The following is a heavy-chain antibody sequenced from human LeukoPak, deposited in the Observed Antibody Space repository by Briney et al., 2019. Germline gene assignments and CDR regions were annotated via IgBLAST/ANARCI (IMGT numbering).Heavy chain of an antibody. Sequence: GGSLRLSCATSGFPFSAHWMSWVRLAPGKGLEWVANIEKDGSDIHYADSVRGRFTISRDNTQRSQWLQMNSLRAEDTAVYYCATNTDYRFDYWGRGILVTVSS. CDR3: ATNTDYRFDY. CDR2: IEKDGSDI. V-gene: IGHV3-7*01. D-gene: IGHD3-16*01. J-gene: IGHJ4*02. CDR1: GFPFSAHW.